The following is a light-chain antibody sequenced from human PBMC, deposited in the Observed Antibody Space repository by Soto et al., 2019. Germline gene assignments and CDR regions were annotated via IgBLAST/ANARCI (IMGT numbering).Light chain of an antibody. J-gene: IGKJ1*01. CDR1: QSVSSY. V-gene: IGKV3-11*01. Sequence: VLSQCPATQSFAPGERATPCFRASQSVSSYLAWYQQKPGQAPRLLIYDASNRATGIPARFSGSGSGTDFTLTISSLEPEDFAVYYCQQRSNWPRTFGQGTKVAIK. CDR3: QQRSNWPRT. CDR2: DAS.